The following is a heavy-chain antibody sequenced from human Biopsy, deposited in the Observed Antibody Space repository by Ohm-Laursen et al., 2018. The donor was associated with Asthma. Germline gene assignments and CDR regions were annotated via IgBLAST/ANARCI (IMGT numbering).Heavy chain of an antibody. D-gene: IGHD3-10*01. CDR2: ISVYNGNT. CDR1: GYTFNSAG. Sequence: ASVKVSCNTSGYTFNSAGITWVRQAPGQGLEWMGWISVYNGNTKVAQKLQDRVTMITDTSTSTAYMELGSLRSDDTAVYFCARAVDYSHYYGIDARGQGTTVTVS. J-gene: IGHJ6*02. CDR3: ARAVDYSHYYGIDA. V-gene: IGHV1-18*01.